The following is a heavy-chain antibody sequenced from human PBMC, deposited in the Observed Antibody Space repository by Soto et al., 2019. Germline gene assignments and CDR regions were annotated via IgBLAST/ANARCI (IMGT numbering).Heavy chain of an antibody. J-gene: IGHJ4*02. Sequence: QVQLVESGGGVVQPGRSLRLSCAASGFTFSSYGMHWVRQAPGKGLEWVAVIWYDGSNKYYADSVKGRFTISRDNSKNTLYLQMNSLRAEDTAVYYCAINEGGYYYWGKGPLVTVSS. CDR2: IWYDGSNK. V-gene: IGHV3-33*01. CDR3: AINEGGYYY. D-gene: IGHD3-10*01. CDR1: GFTFSSYG.